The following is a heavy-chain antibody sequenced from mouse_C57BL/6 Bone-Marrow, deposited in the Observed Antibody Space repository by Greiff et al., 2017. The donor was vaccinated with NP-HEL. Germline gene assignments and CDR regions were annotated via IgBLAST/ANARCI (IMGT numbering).Heavy chain of an antibody. CDR2: IYPGSGNT. CDR1: GYTFTDYY. J-gene: IGHJ4*01. V-gene: IGHV1-76*01. CDR3: ARGNYDGYYGYYAMDY. D-gene: IGHD2-3*01. Sequence: VKLVESGAELVRPGASVKLSCKASGYTFTDYYINWVKQRPGQGLEWIARIYPGSGNTYYNEKFKGKATLTAEKSSSTAYMQLSSLTSEDSAVYFCARGNYDGYYGYYAMDYWGQGTSVTVSS.